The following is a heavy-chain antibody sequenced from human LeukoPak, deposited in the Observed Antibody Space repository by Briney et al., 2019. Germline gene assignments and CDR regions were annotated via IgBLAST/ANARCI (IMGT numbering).Heavy chain of an antibody. CDR2: INPNSGGT. J-gene: IGHJ4*02. V-gene: IGHV1-2*02. Sequence: ASVKVSCKASGYTFTGYYMHWVRQAPGQGLEWMGWINPNSGGTNYAQKFQGRVTMTRDTSISTAYMELSRLRSDDTAVYYCARLPNKGIAALDYWGQGTLVTVSS. D-gene: IGHD6-13*01. CDR3: ARLPNKGIAALDY. CDR1: GYTFTGYY.